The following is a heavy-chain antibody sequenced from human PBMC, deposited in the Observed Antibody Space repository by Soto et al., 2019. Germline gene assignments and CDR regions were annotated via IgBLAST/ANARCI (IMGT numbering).Heavy chain of an antibody. CDR1: GYIFAKSA. CDR3: ARDGVAAGNINFDY. V-gene: IGHV1-3*01. J-gene: IGHJ4*02. Sequence: ASVKVSCKASGYIFAKSAMHWVRQAPGQRLEWMGWISGGNGNTKYSPKLQDRVTITRDTSASTAYMELSSLRSEDTALYYCARDGVAAGNINFDYWGQGTLVTVSS. CDR2: ISGGNGNT. D-gene: IGHD6-25*01.